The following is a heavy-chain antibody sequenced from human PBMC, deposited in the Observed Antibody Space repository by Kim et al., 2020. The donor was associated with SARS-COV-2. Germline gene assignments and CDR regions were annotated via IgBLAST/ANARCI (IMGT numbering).Heavy chain of an antibody. J-gene: IGHJ6*02. CDR3: ARDSSSSKVYNYYGMDV. Sequence: GASLKISCKGSGNSFTSYWIGWVRQMPGKGLEWMGIIYPGDSDTRYSPSFQGQVTISADKSISTAYLQWSSLKASDTAMYYCARDSSSSKVYNYYGMDVWGRGTTVTVSS. CDR1: GNSFTSYW. CDR2: IYPGDSDT. V-gene: IGHV5-51*01. D-gene: IGHD6-13*01.